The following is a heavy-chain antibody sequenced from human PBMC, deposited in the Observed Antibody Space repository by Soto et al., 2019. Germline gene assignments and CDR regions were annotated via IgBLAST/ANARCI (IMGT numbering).Heavy chain of an antibody. CDR1: GFTFSTYP. CDR3: AKGRNHYDSSGYYSFPLDV. V-gene: IGHV3-23*01. J-gene: IGHJ6*02. D-gene: IGHD3-22*01. CDR2: ISGYGGST. Sequence: GGSLRLSCTASGFTFSTYPMSWVRQAPGKGLGWVSAISGYGGSTYYADSVKGRFTVSRDNSKNTLYLQMNSLRAEDTAVYHCAKGRNHYDSSGYYSFPLDVWGQGTTVTVSS.